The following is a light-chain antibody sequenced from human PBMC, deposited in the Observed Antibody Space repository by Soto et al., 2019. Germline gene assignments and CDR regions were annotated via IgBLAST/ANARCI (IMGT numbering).Light chain of an antibody. Sequence: QPVLTQPPSASGAPGQMVTISCSGGTSNIARNTVNWYQQLPGTAPKLLIFNNNQRPSGVPDRFSGSKSGTSASLAISGLQSEDEADYYCAAWSDSLNGYVFGAGTKLTVL. CDR3: AAWSDSLNGYV. J-gene: IGLJ1*01. CDR1: TSNIARNT. V-gene: IGLV1-44*01. CDR2: NNN.